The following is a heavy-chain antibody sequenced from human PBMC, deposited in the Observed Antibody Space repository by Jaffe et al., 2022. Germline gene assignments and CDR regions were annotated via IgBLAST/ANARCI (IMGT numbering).Heavy chain of an antibody. CDR3: ARDGMRGGDFDY. J-gene: IGHJ4*02. D-gene: IGHD2-8*01. CDR2: ILVTDKSDAK. V-gene: IGHV3-72*01. Sequence: EVQLVESGGGLVQPGGSLRLSCEASGFTFSAHYMDWFRQAPGKGLEWVGRILVTDKSDAKYYSASVKGRFTISRDNSKNSVHLQMDSLKTEDTAVYYCARDGMRGGDFDYWGQGTLVTVAS. CDR1: GFTFSAHY.